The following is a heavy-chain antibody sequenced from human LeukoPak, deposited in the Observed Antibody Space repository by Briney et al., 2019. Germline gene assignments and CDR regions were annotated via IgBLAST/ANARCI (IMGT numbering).Heavy chain of an antibody. CDR2: IKEDGSEK. V-gene: IGHV3-7*01. CDR1: GFTFSSYW. D-gene: IGHD1-26*01. J-gene: IGHJ4*02. CDR3: ARDSGSYKY. Sequence: GGSLRLSCAASGFTFSSYWMSWVRQAPGKGLEWVANIKEDGSEKRDVDSVKGRFTISRDNAKNSLYLQMNSLRAEDTAVYYCARDSGSYKYWGQGTLVTVSS.